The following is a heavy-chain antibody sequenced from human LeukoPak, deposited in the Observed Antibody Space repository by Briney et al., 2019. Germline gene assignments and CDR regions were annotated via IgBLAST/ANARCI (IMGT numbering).Heavy chain of an antibody. J-gene: IGHJ5*02. CDR3: ARTNIGPAGSWFDP. Sequence: SETLSLTCTVAGGSISSGSYYWSWIRQPAGKGLEWIGRIYTSGSTNYNPSLKSRVTISVATSKKQLSRQLSSVTAADTAVYYCARTNIGPAGSWFDPWGQGTLVTVSS. CDR1: GGSISSGSYY. V-gene: IGHV4-61*02. D-gene: IGHD6-13*01. CDR2: IYTSGST.